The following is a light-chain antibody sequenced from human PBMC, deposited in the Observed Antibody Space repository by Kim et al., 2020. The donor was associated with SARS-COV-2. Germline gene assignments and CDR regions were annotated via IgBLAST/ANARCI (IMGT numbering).Light chain of an antibody. CDR2: DVS. CDR3: SSYTSSSTLYV. J-gene: IGLJ1*01. CDR1: SSDVGGYNY. Sequence: QSITISCTGTSSDVGGYNYVSWYQQHPGKAPKLMIYDVSNRPSGVSKRFSGSKSGNTASLTISGLQAEDEADYYCSSYTSSSTLYVFGTGTKVTVL. V-gene: IGLV2-14*03.